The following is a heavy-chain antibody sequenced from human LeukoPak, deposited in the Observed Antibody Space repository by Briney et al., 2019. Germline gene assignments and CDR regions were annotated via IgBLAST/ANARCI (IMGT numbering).Heavy chain of an antibody. D-gene: IGHD2-8*01. CDR3: AKDRCSNGIGCYYYYMDV. CDR1: GFTFSSYG. CDR2: IKSDGSNE. J-gene: IGHJ6*03. V-gene: IGHV3-30*02. Sequence: GGSLRLSCEASGFTFSSYGMHWVRQAPGKGLEWVAYIKSDGSNEQYADSVKGRFSISRDSSKNILYLQMNSLRAEDTAVYYCAKDRCSNGIGCYYYYMDVWGKGTTVTISS.